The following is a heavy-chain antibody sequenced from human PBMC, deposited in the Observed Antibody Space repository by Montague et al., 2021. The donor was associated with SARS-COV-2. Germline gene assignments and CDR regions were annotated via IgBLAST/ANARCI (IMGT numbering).Heavy chain of an antibody. D-gene: IGHD2-2*01. CDR1: GGSTSSYY. V-gene: IGHV4-59*01. Sequence: SETLSLTCTVSGGSTSSYYWSWIRQPLGKGLEWIGCIYYSGSTNYNPSPKSRVTISVYTSKTQFSVKLNSVTAADTAVYYCARTIVVVSAASRYFDLWGRGTLVTVSS. CDR2: IYYSGST. CDR3: ARTIVVVSAASRYFDL. J-gene: IGHJ2*01.